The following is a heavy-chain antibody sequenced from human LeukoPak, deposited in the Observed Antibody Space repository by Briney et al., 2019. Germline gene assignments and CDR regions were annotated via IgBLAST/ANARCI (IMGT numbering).Heavy chain of an antibody. J-gene: IGHJ4*02. CDR1: GFTVSSNY. Sequence: GGSLRLSCAASGFTVSSNYMSWVRQAPGKGLEWVSVIYSGGSAYYADSVKGRFTISRDTSKNTLYLQMYSLRAEDTAVYYCAKAGIGTNMIFDYWGQGTLVTVSS. CDR2: IYSGGSA. D-gene: IGHD1-1*01. CDR3: AKAGIGTNMIFDY. V-gene: IGHV3-53*01.